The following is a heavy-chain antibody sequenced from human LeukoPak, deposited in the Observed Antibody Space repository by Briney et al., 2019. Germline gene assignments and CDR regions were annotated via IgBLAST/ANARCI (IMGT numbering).Heavy chain of an antibody. Sequence: ASVKVSCKASGYTFTGYFMHWVRQAPGQGLEWMGWINPNSGGTNYAQNFQGRVTMTRDTSISTVYMELSSLRSDDTAIYYCARDSAGYTSGWTYFNYWGQGTLVTVSS. V-gene: IGHV1-2*02. CDR1: GYTFTGYF. J-gene: IGHJ4*02. CDR3: ARDSAGYTSGWTYFNY. D-gene: IGHD6-19*01. CDR2: INPNSGGT.